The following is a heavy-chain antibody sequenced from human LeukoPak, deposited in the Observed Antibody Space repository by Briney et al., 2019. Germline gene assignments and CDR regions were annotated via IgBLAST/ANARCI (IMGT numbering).Heavy chain of an antibody. CDR2: IWYDGSNK. CDR3: ARIAAADHDAFAI. CDR1: GFTFSSYG. D-gene: IGHD6-13*01. J-gene: IGHJ3*02. V-gene: IGHV3-33*01. Sequence: GGSLRLSCAASGFTFSSYGVHWVRQAPGKGLEWVAVIWYDGSNKYYADSVKGRFTISRDNSKNTLYLQMNSLRAEDTAVYYCARIAAADHDAFAIWGQGTMVTVSS.